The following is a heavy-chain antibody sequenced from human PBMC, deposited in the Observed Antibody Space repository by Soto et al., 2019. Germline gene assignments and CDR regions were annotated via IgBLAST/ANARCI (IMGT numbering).Heavy chain of an antibody. CDR1: GFTFGNYW. CDR3: ARGRGSFYLDF. D-gene: IGHD1-26*01. CDR2: IHNDGKTT. J-gene: IGHJ4*02. Sequence: EVQLVESGGGLVQPGGSRRLSGAASGFTFGNYWMYWVRQAPGKGLVWVARIHNDGKTTTYADSVKGRFTISRDIAKSTLYLQMNSLSADDTAVYYCARGRGSFYLDFWGQGTLVTVS. V-gene: IGHV3-74*01.